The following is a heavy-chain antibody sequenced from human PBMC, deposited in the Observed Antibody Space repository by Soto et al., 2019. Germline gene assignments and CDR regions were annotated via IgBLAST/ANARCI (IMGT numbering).Heavy chain of an antibody. CDR2: ISGSGDFT. J-gene: IGHJ4*02. D-gene: IGHD6-19*01. Sequence: WGSLRLSCAASGFSFSSYAMSWVRQAPGKGLEWVSSISGSGDFTYSAECAKERFTISRDNSKNTLYLQLNSLTADDTAIYYCAKGGLFISSWYEGYWGQGTQVTVSS. CDR3: AKGGLFISSWYEGY. CDR1: GFSFSSYA. V-gene: IGHV3-23*01.